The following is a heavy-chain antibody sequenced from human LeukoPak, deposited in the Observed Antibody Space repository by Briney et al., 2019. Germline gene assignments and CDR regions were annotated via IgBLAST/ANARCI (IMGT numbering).Heavy chain of an antibody. CDR2: VSYSGST. CDR3: ARREDKDTRGYDYHWFDP. CDR1: GGSISSSSFY. V-gene: IGHV4-39*07. J-gene: IGHJ5*02. Sequence: PSETLSLTCSVSGGSISSSSFYWGWIRQPPGKGLEWIVSVSYSGSTYYNPSLKSRVTISVDTSKNHFSLEVSSMTAADTAVYYCARREDKDTRGYDYHWFDPWGQGTLVTVSS. D-gene: IGHD3-22*01.